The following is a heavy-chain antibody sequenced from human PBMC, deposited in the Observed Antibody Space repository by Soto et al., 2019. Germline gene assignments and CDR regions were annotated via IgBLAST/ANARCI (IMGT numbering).Heavy chain of an antibody. Sequence: QVQLQESGPGLVKPSQTLSLTCTVSGGSINSGGYYWTWIRQHPGKGLEFIGFIPYSGSTYYNPSRMSRVTISADTSKSQFSLELSSVTAADTAVYYCAGGEVGTPNWFDPWGQGRLVTVSS. CDR3: AGGEVGTPNWFDP. CDR1: GGSINSGGYY. D-gene: IGHD5-12*01. V-gene: IGHV4-31*03. J-gene: IGHJ5*02. CDR2: IPYSGST.